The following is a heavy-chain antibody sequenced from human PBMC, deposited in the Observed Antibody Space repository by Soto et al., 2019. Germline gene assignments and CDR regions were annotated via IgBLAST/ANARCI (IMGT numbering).Heavy chain of an antibody. CDR3: ARHFRDDSSSWYPTWFDP. Sequence: PSETLSLTCTVSGGSISSSRYYWGWIRQPPGKGLEWIGSIYYSGSTYYNPSLKSRVTISVDTSKNQFSLKLSSVTAADTAVYYCARHFRDDSSSWYPTWFDPWGQGTLVTVSS. J-gene: IGHJ5*02. CDR1: GGSISSSRYY. CDR2: IYYSGST. V-gene: IGHV4-39*01. D-gene: IGHD6-13*01.